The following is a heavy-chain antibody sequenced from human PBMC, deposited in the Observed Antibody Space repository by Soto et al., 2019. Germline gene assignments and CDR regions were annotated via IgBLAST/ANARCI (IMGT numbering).Heavy chain of an antibody. V-gene: IGHV3-30*03. CDR1: GFTFSSYG. J-gene: IGHJ4*02. Sequence: QVQLVESGGGVVRPGRSLRLSCAASGFTFSSYGMHWVRQAPGKGLEWVAIISYDGRNKYYADSVEGRFTLSRDNSKNTLSLQRNSLRPRETAVYYCARGGLYYSESNGYYEGRFVYWGQGTRVTVSP. CDR3: ARGGLYYSESNGYYEGRFVY. D-gene: IGHD3-22*01. CDR2: ISYDGRNK.